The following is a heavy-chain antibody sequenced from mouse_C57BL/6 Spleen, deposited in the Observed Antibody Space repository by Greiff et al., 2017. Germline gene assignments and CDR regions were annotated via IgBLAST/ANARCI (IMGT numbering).Heavy chain of an antibody. V-gene: IGHV5-9-1*02. CDR3: TRDTSVVIDYYAMDY. J-gene: IGHJ4*01. D-gene: IGHD1-1*01. CDR1: GFTFSSYA. Sequence: EVKLVESGEGLVKPGGSLKLSCAASGFTFSSYAMSWVRQTPEKRLEWVAYISSGGDYIYYADTVKGRFTISRDNARNTRYMQMSSLKSEDTAMYYCTRDTSVVIDYYAMDYWGQGTSVTVSS. CDR2: ISSGGDYI.